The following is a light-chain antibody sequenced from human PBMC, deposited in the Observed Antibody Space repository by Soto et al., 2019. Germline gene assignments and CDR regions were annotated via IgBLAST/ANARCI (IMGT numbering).Light chain of an antibody. CDR3: EQDYNLPPT. CDR1: QSVSSSY. Sequence: EILLTPFPAALSLPTGERATLSCRASQSVSSSYLSWYQQKPGQAHRLLIYGASTRATGIPARFSGSGSGTDFTLTISSLQPEEFAVYYCEQDYNLPPTVGGGNKVGI. V-gene: IGKV3D-7*01. CDR2: GAS. J-gene: IGKJ4*01.